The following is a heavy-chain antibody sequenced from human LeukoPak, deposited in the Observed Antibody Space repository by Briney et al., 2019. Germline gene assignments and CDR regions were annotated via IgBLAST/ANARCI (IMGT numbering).Heavy chain of an antibody. V-gene: IGHV4-34*01. CDR1: GGSFSGYY. CDR3: ARGVVVVAATTPPHFDY. D-gene: IGHD2-15*01. CDR2: INHSGST. J-gene: IGHJ4*02. Sequence: SETLSLTCAVYGGSFSGYYWSWIRQPPGKGLECIGEINHSGSTNYNPSLKSRVTISVDTSKNQFSLKLSSVTAADTAVYYCARGVVVVAATTPPHFDYWGQGTLVTVSS.